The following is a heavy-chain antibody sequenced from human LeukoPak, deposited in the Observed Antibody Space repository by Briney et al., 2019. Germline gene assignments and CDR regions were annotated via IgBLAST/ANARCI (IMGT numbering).Heavy chain of an antibody. Sequence: SETLSLTCTVSGGSISNSSYYWGWIRQPPGKGVEWIGSIHYSGSTYYNPSLKSRVTISVDTSKNQFSLKLSSVTAADTAVYYCARDLASYYYDSSGPPDAFDIWGQGTMVTVSS. CDR2: IHYSGST. CDR3: ARDLASYYYDSSGPPDAFDI. J-gene: IGHJ3*02. CDR1: GGSISNSSYY. V-gene: IGHV4-39*02. D-gene: IGHD3-22*01.